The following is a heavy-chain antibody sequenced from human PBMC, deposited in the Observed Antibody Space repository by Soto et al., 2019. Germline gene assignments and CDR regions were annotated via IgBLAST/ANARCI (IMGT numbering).Heavy chain of an antibody. CDR2: IHRSGTT. Sequence: QVQLQQWGASLLKPSETLFLTCAVYGGSFDSFYWTWIRQFPGKGLEWIGEIHRSGTTNSNPSLKSRVSISVDTSKNQFSLKLTSVTAEDMAVYYCARRRLGNYGMDVWGQGTTVTVSS. V-gene: IGHV4-34*01. D-gene: IGHD3-10*01. J-gene: IGHJ6*02. CDR3: ARRRLGNYGMDV. CDR1: GGSFDSFY.